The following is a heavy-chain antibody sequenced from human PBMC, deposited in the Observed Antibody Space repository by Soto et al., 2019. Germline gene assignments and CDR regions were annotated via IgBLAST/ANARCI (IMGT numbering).Heavy chain of an antibody. D-gene: IGHD2-8*01. J-gene: IGHJ6*03. CDR1: GFTFSNAW. Sequence: GGSLRLSCAASGFTFSNAWMSWVRQAPGKGLEWVGRIKSKTDGGTTDYAAPVKGRFTISRDDSKNTLYLQMNSLKTEDTAVYYCTTGPEGCTNGVCSTYYYYYYMDVWGKGTTVTVSS. V-gene: IGHV3-15*01. CDR2: IKSKTDGGTT. CDR3: TTGPEGCTNGVCSTYYYYYYMDV.